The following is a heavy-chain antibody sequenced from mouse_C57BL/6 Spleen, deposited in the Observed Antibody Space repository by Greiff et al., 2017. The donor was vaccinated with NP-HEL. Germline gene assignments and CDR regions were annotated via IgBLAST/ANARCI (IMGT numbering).Heavy chain of an antibody. D-gene: IGHD2-1*01. Sequence: EVMLVESGGGLVQPGGSLSLSCAASGFTFTDYYMSWVRQPPGKALEWLGFIRNKANGYTTEYSASVKGRFTISRDNSQSILYLQMNALRAEDSATYYCARGYGNYAWFAYWGQGTLVTVSA. CDR1: GFTFTDYY. CDR3: ARGYGNYAWFAY. J-gene: IGHJ3*01. V-gene: IGHV7-3*01. CDR2: IRNKANGYTT.